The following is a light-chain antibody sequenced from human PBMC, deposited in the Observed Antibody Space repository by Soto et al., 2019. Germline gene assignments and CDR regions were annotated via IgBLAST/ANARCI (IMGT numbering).Light chain of an antibody. CDR3: QQYYSFPPP. Sequence: DSQRTQSTSTLSGSVGDRVTITCRASQTISSWLAWYQQKPGKAPKLLIYDASSLQSGVPSRFSGSGSGTDFTLTISCLQSEDFATYYCQQYYSFPPPFGQRS. J-gene: IGKJ1*01. CDR1: QTISSW. CDR2: DAS. V-gene: IGKV1-5*01.